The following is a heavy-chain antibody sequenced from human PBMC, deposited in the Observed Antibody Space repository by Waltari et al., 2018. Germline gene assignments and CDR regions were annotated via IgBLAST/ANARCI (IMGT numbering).Heavy chain of an antibody. CDR2: IYYSGAT. D-gene: IGHD3-22*01. CDR1: GGSINNYY. Sequence: QVQLQESGPGLLRPSETLSLTCTVSGGSINNYYWSWIRQPPGKGLEWIGYIYYSGATNYSPPLKSRVTISLDTSKSQFSLKLSSVTAADTGVYYCAGGSGYYYDSTFDYWGQGTLVTVSS. CDR3: AGGSGYYYDSTFDY. V-gene: IGHV4-59*01. J-gene: IGHJ4*02.